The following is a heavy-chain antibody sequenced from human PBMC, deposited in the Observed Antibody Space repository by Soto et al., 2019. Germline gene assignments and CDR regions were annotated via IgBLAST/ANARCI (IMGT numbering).Heavy chain of an antibody. Sequence: GGSLRLSCAASGFTFSSYAMSWVRQAPGKGLEWVSAISGSGGSTYYADSVKGRFTISRDNSKNTLYLQMNSLRAEDTAVYYCAKRYSGSYKSEYFQHWGQGTLVTVSS. D-gene: IGHD1-26*01. V-gene: IGHV3-23*01. CDR3: AKRYSGSYKSEYFQH. CDR2: ISGSGGST. CDR1: GFTFSSYA. J-gene: IGHJ1*01.